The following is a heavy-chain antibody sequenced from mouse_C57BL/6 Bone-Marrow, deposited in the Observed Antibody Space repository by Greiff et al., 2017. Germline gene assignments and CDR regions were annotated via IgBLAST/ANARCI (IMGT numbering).Heavy chain of an antibody. CDR1: GYTFTSYG. Sequence: VKLLESGAELARPGASVKLSCKASGYTFTSYGISWVKQRTGQGLEWIGEIYPRGGNTYYNEKFKGKATLTADKSSRTAYMELRGLTSEDSAVYFCARKEVFAYWGQGTLVTVSA. CDR3: ARKEVFAY. CDR2: IYPRGGNT. V-gene: IGHV1-81*01. J-gene: IGHJ3*01.